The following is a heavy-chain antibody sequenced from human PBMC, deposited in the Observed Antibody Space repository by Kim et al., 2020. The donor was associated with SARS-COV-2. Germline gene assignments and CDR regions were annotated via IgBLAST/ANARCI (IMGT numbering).Heavy chain of an antibody. CDR3: ARVLTNIGWYEDY. J-gene: IGHJ4*02. D-gene: IGHD6-19*01. V-gene: IGHV3-48*02. Sequence: GGSLRLSCAASGFTFSSYTMNWVRQSPGKGLEWISCITPSSGAMYYADSVKGRFTISRDDAKNSLFLQMKSLRDEDTAGYYCARVLTNIGWYEDYLCQG. CDR2: ITPSSGAM. CDR1: GFTFSSYT.